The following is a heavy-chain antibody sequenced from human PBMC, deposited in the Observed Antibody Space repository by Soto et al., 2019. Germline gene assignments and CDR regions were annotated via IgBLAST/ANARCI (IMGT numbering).Heavy chain of an antibody. Sequence: ASVKVSCKASGYTFTSYAMHWVRQAPGQRLEWMGWINADNGNTNYAQKLQGRVTMTTDTSTSTAYMELRSLRPDDTAVYYCARREAAAGFDYWGQGTLVTVSS. CDR1: GYTFTSYA. CDR3: ARREAAAGFDY. D-gene: IGHD6-13*01. J-gene: IGHJ4*02. V-gene: IGHV1-3*01. CDR2: INADNGNT.